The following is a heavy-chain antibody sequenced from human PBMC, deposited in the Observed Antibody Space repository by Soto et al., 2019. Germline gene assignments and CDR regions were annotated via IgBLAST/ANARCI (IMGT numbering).Heavy chain of an antibody. V-gene: IGHV5-51*01. Sequence: GESLKISCKGSGYSFTRYWIGWVRQMPGKGLEWMGIIFPGDSDTRYSPSFQGQVTISADTSISATYLQWSSLKASDTAMHYCTTGASMTPDYWGQGTLVTVSS. CDR3: TTGASMTPDY. J-gene: IGHJ4*02. D-gene: IGHD2-8*02. CDR2: IFPGDSDT. CDR1: GYSFTRYW.